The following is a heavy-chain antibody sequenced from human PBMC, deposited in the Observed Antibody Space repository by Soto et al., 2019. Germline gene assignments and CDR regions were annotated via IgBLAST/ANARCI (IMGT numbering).Heavy chain of an antibody. Sequence: ASVKVSCKVSGYTLTELSMHWVRQAPGKGLEWMGGFDPEDGETIYAQKFQGRVTMTEDTSTDTAYMELSSLRSEDTAVYYCATSLYCSSTSCYPPAYNWFDPWGQGTLVTAPQ. CDR3: ATSLYCSSTSCYPPAYNWFDP. D-gene: IGHD2-2*01. J-gene: IGHJ5*02. V-gene: IGHV1-24*01. CDR2: FDPEDGET. CDR1: GYTLTELS.